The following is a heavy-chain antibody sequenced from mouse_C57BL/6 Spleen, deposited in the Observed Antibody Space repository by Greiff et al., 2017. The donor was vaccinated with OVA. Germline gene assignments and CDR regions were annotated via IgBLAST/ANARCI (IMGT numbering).Heavy chain of an antibody. D-gene: IGHD3-1*01. CDR2: ILPGSGST. V-gene: IGHV1-9*01. J-gene: IGHJ2*01. Sequence: QVQLKQSGAELMKPGASVKLSCKATGYTFTGYWIEWVKQRPGHGLEWIGEILPGSGSTNYTEKFKGKATFTSDTSSNTAYMQLSSLTTEDSAIDYCARQARSYYFDYWGQGTTLTVSS. CDR1: GYTFTGYW. CDR3: ARQARSYYFDY.